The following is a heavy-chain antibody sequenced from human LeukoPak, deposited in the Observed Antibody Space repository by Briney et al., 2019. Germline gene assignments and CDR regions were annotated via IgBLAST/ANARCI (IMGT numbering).Heavy chain of an antibody. CDR2: IIPIFGTA. D-gene: IGHD3-22*01. CDR3: AIKAGPYDSSGYYY. Sequence: SVKVSCKASGGTFSSYAISWVRQAPGQGLEWMGRIIPIFGTANYAQKFQGRVTITTDESTSTAYMELSSLRSEDTAVYYCAIKAGPYDSSGYYYWGQGTLVTVSS. V-gene: IGHV1-69*05. CDR1: GGTFSSYA. J-gene: IGHJ4*02.